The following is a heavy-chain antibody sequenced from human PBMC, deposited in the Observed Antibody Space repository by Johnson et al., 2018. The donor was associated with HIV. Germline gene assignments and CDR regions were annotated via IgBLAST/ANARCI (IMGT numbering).Heavy chain of an antibody. D-gene: IGHD2-15*01. CDR2: ISYDGSNK. CDR3: ARDEPIVVVVAAIGDAFDI. J-gene: IGHJ3*02. V-gene: IGHV3-30*04. Sequence: QVQLVESGGGVVQPGRSLRLSCAASGFTFSSYAMHWVRQAPGKGLEWVAVISYDGSNKYYTDSVKGRFTISRDNSKNTLYLQMNSLRAEDTAMYYCARDEPIVVVVAAIGDAFDIWGQGTMVTVSS. CDR1: GFTFSSYA.